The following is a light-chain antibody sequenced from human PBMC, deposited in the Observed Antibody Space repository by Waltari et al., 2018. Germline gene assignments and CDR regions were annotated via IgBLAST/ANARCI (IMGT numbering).Light chain of an antibody. CDR2: RNT. J-gene: IGLJ2*01. Sequence: SYELTQPLPVSVALGQAAGIPCGGSAIGSKSVHWYRQKPGQAPVLVIHRNTYRPSGIPERFSGSNSGNTATLTISRAQAGDEADYYCQVWDSTTVIFGGGTKLTVL. CDR3: QVWDSTTVI. CDR1: AIGSKS. V-gene: IGLV3-9*01.